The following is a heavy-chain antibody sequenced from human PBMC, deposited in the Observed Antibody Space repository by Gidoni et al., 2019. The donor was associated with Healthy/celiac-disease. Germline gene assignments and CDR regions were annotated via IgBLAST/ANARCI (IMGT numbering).Heavy chain of an antibody. CDR1: GFTFTSYA. D-gene: IGHD3-3*01. J-gene: IGHJ4*02. V-gene: IGHV3-23*01. Sequence: EVQLFESVGGLVQPGGSLRLSCEASGFTFTSYAMSWVRQDPGKGLEGVSAMSGSGGSTYYADSVKGRFTISRDNSKNTLYLQRNSLRAEDTAVYYCAKDRSNFWSGEFDYWGQGTLVTVSS. CDR3: AKDRSNFWSGEFDY. CDR2: MSGSGGST.